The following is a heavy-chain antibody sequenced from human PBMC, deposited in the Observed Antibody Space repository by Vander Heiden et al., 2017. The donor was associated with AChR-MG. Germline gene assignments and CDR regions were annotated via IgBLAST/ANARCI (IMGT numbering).Heavy chain of an antibody. CDR2: ISSSSSYI. V-gene: IGHV3-21*01. D-gene: IGHD3-3*01. Sequence: EVQLVESGGGLVKPGGSLRLSCAASGFTFSSYSMNWVRQAPGKGLEWVSSISSSSSYIYYADSVKGRFTIARDNAKNSLYLQRNSMRAEDTAVYYCARDQSLAYDCWSGYSYYFDYWGQGTLVTVSS. J-gene: IGHJ4*02. CDR1: GFTFSSYS. CDR3: ARDQSLAYDCWSGYSYYFDY.